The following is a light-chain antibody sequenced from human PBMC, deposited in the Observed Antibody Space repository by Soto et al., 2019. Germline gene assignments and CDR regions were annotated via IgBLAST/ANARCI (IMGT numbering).Light chain of an antibody. CDR1: STNVGSSNF. CDR2: DGS. V-gene: IGLV2-23*01. Sequence: QSVLTQPASVSGSPGQSITISCTGTSTNVGSSNFVSWYQQPPGKSPRLVIYDGSKLPSGVSNLFSGSKSGNTASLTISGLQAEDEANYYCCSYAGTNTWVFGEGTKLTVL. J-gene: IGLJ2*01. CDR3: CSYAGTNTWV.